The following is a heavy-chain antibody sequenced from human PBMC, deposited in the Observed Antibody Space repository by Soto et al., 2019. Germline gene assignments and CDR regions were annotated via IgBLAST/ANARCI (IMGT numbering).Heavy chain of an antibody. CDR2: INPNSGGT. Sequence: ASVKVSCKASGYTFTGYYMHWVRQAPGQGLEWMGWINPNSGGTNYAQKFQGRVTMTRDTSISTAYMEQSRLRPHDKAVYYSARQDIYDHWGRGTLVTVSS. CDR3: ARQDIYDH. V-gene: IGHV1-2*02. D-gene: IGHD2-15*01. J-gene: IGHJ4*02. CDR1: GYTFTGYY.